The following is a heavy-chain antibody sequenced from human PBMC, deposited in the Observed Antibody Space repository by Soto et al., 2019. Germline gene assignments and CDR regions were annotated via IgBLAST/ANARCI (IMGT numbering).Heavy chain of an antibody. D-gene: IGHD3-3*01. CDR2: ISSSSSYI. CDR3: ARGETIFGVVFDY. J-gene: IGHJ4*02. V-gene: IGHV3-21*01. Sequence: VQLVESGGGLVKPGGSLRLSCAASGFTFSSYSMNWVRQAPGKGLEWVSSISSSSSYIYYADSVKGRFTISRDNAKNSLYLQMNSLRAEDTAVYYCARGETIFGVVFDYWGQGTLVTVSS. CDR1: GFTFSSYS.